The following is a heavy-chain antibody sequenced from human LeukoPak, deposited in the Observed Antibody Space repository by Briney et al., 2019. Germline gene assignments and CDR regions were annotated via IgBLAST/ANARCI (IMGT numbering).Heavy chain of an antibody. CDR1: GFTFSSYS. CDR2: ISSSSSYI. J-gene: IGHJ4*02. Sequence: GGSLRLSCAASGFTFSSYSMNWVRQAPGKGLEWVSSISSSSSYIYYADSVKGRFTISRDNAKNSLYLQMNSLRAEDTAVYYCASSYDYVWGSSPGFDYWGQGTLVTVSS. CDR3: ASSYDYVWGSSPGFDY. D-gene: IGHD3-16*01. V-gene: IGHV3-21*01.